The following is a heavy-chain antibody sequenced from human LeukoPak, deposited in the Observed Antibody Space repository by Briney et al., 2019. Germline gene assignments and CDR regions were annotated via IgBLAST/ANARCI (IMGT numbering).Heavy chain of an antibody. D-gene: IGHD4/OR15-4a*01. CDR1: GFTFSSYA. CDR3: ARDVDYYY. CDR2: ISYDGSNK. J-gene: IGHJ4*02. V-gene: IGHV3-30*04. Sequence: GGSLRLSCAASGFTFSSYAMHWVRQAPGKGLEWVAVISYDGSNKYYADSVKGRFTISGDNSKNTLYLQMNSLRAEDTAVYYCARDVDYYYWGQGTLVTVSS.